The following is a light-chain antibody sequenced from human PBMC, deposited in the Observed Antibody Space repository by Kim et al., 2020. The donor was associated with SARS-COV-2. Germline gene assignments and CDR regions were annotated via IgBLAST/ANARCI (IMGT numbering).Light chain of an antibody. CDR1: SGNSVDIYN. CDR2: YKSDSNK. J-gene: IGLJ3*02. CDR3: AIWYGNTWV. Sequence: QPVLAQPTSISASHGASARFTCTLRSGNSVDIYNIYWYQQKPGSLPQFLLRYKSDSNKQQASGVPSRFSGSKDASTNAGLLVISGLQSQDEADYYCAIWYGNTWVFGGGTQLTVL. V-gene: IGLV5-39*01.